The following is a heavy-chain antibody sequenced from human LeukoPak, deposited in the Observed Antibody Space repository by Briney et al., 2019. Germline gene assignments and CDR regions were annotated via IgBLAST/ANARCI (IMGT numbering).Heavy chain of an antibody. CDR3: ARAHYYDSSATVWY. D-gene: IGHD3-22*01. V-gene: IGHV1-18*01. CDR1: GYTFTSYG. CDR2: ISAYNGNT. Sequence: ASVTVSCKASGYTFTSYGISWVRQAPGQRLEWMGWISAYNGNTNYAQKLHGRVTMTTDTSTSTAYMELRSLRSADTAVYYCARAHYYDSSATVWYWGQGTLVTVSS. J-gene: IGHJ4*02.